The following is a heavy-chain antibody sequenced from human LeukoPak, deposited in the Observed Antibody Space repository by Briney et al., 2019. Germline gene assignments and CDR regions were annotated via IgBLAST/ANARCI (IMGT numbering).Heavy chain of an antibody. CDR2: IKSKTDGGTT. CDR3: TTVIAAAGFDY. J-gene: IGHJ4*02. Sequence: GGSLRLSCAASGFTFSNAWMSWVRQAPGKGREWVARIKSKTDGGTTDYAAPVKGTFTISRDDSKNTLYLQMNSLKTEDTAVYYCTTVIAAAGFDYWGQGTLVTVSS. CDR1: GFTFSNAW. V-gene: IGHV3-15*01. D-gene: IGHD6-13*01.